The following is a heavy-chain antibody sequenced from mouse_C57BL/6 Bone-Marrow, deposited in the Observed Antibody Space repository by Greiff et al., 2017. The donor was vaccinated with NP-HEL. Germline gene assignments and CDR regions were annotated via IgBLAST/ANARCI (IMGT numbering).Heavy chain of an antibody. D-gene: IGHD1-1*01. CDR1: GYTFTSYW. Sequence: VQLQQPGAELVKPGASVKMSCKASGYTFTSYWITWVKQRPGQGLEWIGDIYPGSGSTNYNEKFKSKATLTVDTSSSTDYMQLSSLTSEDSAVYYCARYYYGSFDVWGTGTTVTVSS. CDR3: ARYYYGSFDV. V-gene: IGHV1-55*01. CDR2: IYPGSGST. J-gene: IGHJ1*03.